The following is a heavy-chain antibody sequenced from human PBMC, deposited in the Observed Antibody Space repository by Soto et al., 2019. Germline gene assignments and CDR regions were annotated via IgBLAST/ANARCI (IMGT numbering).Heavy chain of an antibody. V-gene: IGHV3-53*01. CDR1: GFTVSSNY. D-gene: IGHD2-15*01. J-gene: IGHJ3*02. Sequence: EVQLVESGGGLIQPGGSLRLSCAASGFTVSSNYMSWVRQAPGKGLEWVSVIYSGGSTYYADSVKGRFTISRDNSKITLYLQMNSLRAEDTAVYYCASRHSVGSWLAFDIWGQGTMVTVSS. CDR3: ASRHSVGSWLAFDI. CDR2: IYSGGST.